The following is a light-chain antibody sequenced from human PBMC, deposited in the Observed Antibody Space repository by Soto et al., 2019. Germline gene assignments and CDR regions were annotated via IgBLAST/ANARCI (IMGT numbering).Light chain of an antibody. CDR3: QQYGTSST. CDR2: EAS. CDR1: QTVRSDY. V-gene: IGKV3-20*01. J-gene: IGKJ1*01. Sequence: EIVLTQSPATLSVSPGESATLSCRASQTVRSDYLAWYRQSPGQPPRLLLFEASNRAPGIPDRFSGSGSGTDFTLTNRRLEPEDFAVYYCQQYGTSSTCGQGTRVDIK.